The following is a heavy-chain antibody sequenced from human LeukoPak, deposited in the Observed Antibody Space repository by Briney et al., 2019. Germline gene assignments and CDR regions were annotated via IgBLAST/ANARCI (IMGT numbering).Heavy chain of an antibody. J-gene: IGHJ4*02. CDR2: IKQDGSEK. CDR1: GFTFSSYW. CDR3: ARWGGGFDY. V-gene: IGHV3-7*04. D-gene: IGHD3-16*01. Sequence: GGSLRLSCAASGFTFSSYWMSWVRQAPGKRLEWVANIKQDGSEKYYVDSVKGRFIISRDNAKNSLYLHVDSLRVEDTAVYYCARWGGGFDYWGQGTLVTVSS.